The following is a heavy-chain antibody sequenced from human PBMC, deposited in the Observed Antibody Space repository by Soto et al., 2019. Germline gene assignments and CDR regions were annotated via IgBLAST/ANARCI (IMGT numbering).Heavy chain of an antibody. CDR1: GGSVSSGSYY. J-gene: IGHJ6*02. D-gene: IGHD2-21*02. V-gene: IGHV4-61*01. Sequence: QVQLQESGPGLVKPSETLSLACTVSGGSVSSGSYYWSWIRQPPGKGLEWIGQIYYSGSTNYNPSLKSRVTKSVDTAKNQFSLELSSVTAADTAVYYCARDFCGGDCADDYYYYAMDVWGQGTTVTVSS. CDR2: IYYSGST. CDR3: ARDFCGGDCADDYYYYAMDV.